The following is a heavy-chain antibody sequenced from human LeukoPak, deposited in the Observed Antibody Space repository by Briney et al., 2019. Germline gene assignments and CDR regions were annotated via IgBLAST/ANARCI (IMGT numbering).Heavy chain of an antibody. CDR1: GGTFNSYA. Sequence: ASVKVSCKASGGTFNSYAISWVRQAPGQGLEWMGIINPSGGSTSYAQKFQGRVTMTRDTSTSTVYMELSSLRSEDTAVYYCARVLRRFGYFDYWGQGTLVTVSS. D-gene: IGHD4-23*01. CDR2: INPSGGST. V-gene: IGHV1-46*02. J-gene: IGHJ4*02. CDR3: ARVLRRFGYFDY.